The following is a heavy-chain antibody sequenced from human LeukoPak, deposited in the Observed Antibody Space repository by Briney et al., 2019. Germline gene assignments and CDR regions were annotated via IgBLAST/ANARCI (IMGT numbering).Heavy chain of an antibody. CDR2: INPNSGGT. D-gene: IGHD3-10*01. CDR1: GYTFTSYA. J-gene: IGHJ3*02. V-gene: IGHV1-2*02. CDR3: ARNIWFGESSDGFDI. Sequence: ASVKVSCKASGYTFTSYAMNWVRQAPGQGLEWMGWINPNSGGTNYAQKFQGRVTMTRDTSISTAYMELSRLRSDDTAMYYCARNIWFGESSDGFDIWGQGTMVTVSS.